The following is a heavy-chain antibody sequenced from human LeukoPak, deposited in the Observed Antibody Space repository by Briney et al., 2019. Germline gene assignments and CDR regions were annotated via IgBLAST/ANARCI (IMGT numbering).Heavy chain of an antibody. J-gene: IGHJ3*02. CDR3: ARGYCSSTSCYYDAFDI. D-gene: IGHD2-2*01. CDR2: IYYSGRT. Sequence: PSETLSLTCTVSGGSISSSYWSWIRQPPGKGLEWIGYIYYSGRTNYNPSLKSRLTISVDTSKNQFSLKLTSVTAADTAVYYCARGYCSSTSCYYDAFDIWGQGTMVTVSS. CDR1: GGSISSSY. V-gene: IGHV4-59*01.